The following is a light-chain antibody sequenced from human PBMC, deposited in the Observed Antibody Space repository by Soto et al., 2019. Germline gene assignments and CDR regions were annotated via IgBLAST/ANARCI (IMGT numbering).Light chain of an antibody. CDR3: QHYNNWPPWT. Sequence: EMVMTQSPATLSVSPGERATLSCRASQSVNSNLAWYQQKPGQAPRLLIYGASTRATGIPARFSGSGSGTEFTLTISSLQSEDFAVYYCQHYNNWPPWTFGQGTKVEIK. J-gene: IGKJ1*01. V-gene: IGKV3-15*01. CDR1: QSVNSN. CDR2: GAS.